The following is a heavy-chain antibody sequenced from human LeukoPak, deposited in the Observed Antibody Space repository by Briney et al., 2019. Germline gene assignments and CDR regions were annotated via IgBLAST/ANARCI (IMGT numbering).Heavy chain of an antibody. CDR3: ARGLGLHYYGSGSSHRPLDY. CDR2: INHSGST. D-gene: IGHD3-10*01. V-gene: IGHV4-34*01. Sequence: SETLSLTCAGYGGSFSGYYWSWIRQPPGKGLEWIGEINHSGSTNYNPSLKSRVTISVDTSKNQFSLKLSSVTAADTAVYYCARGLGLHYYGSGSSHRPLDYWGQGTLVTVSS. J-gene: IGHJ4*02. CDR1: GGSFSGYY.